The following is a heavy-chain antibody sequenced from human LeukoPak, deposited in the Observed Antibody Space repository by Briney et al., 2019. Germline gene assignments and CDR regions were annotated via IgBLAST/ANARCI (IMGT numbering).Heavy chain of an antibody. CDR2: ISANNGKT. CDR3: ARGKDHYYDSSGYPDYYYYTMDV. Sequence: ASVTVSYKASGYTFTAYGVSWVRQAPGLGREGMGWISANNGKTNYAQKFQGRVTMTTDTSTSTVYMELRSLRSDDTAVYYCARGKDHYYDSSGYPDYYYYTMDVWGQGTTVTVSS. CDR1: GYTFTAYG. D-gene: IGHD3-22*01. V-gene: IGHV1-18*01. J-gene: IGHJ6*02.